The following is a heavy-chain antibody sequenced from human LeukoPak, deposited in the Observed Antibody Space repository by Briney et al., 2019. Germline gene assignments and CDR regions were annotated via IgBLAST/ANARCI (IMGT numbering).Heavy chain of an antibody. CDR3: ARGSPAAPLDY. Sequence: PPETLSLTCTVSGGSISSYYWSWIRQPPGKGLERIGYIYYSGSTNYNPSLKSRVTISVDTSKNQFSLKLNSVTAADTAVYYCARGSPAAPLDYWGQGSLVSVSS. CDR2: IYYSGST. D-gene: IGHD6-25*01. J-gene: IGHJ4*01. V-gene: IGHV4-59*01. CDR1: GGSISSYY.